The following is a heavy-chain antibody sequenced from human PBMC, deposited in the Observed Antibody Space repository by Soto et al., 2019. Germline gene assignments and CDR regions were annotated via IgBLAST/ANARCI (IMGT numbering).Heavy chain of an antibody. CDR3: ARGSGSPLPLDY. CDR1: GFTVSSNY. V-gene: IGHV3-66*01. CDR2: LYMSGIT. D-gene: IGHD1-26*01. Sequence: EVQLVESGGGLVQPGGSLRLSCAASGFTVSSNYMTWVRQAPGKGLEWISVLYMSGITYYADSVKGRFTISRDNSKNTLYLQMNSLRAEDTAVYYCARGSGSPLPLDYWGQGTLVTVSS. J-gene: IGHJ4*02.